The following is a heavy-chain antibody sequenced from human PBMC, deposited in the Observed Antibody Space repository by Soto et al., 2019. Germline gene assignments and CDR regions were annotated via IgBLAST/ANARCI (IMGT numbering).Heavy chain of an antibody. Sequence: GGSLRLSCAASGFTFSTFAMGWVRQAPGKGLVWVSTISAAGATTYYADSVKGRFTNSSDNSDNTLYRQMNSLRGEDTCLYYCARRDSGWYYFDYWGQGILVTVSS. CDR1: GFTFSTFA. V-gene: IGHV3-23*01. CDR3: ARRDSGWYYFDY. D-gene: IGHD6-19*01. J-gene: IGHJ4*02. CDR2: ISAAGATT.